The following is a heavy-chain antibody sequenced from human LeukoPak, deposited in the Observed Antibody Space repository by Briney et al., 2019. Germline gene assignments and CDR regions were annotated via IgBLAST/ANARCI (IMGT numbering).Heavy chain of an antibody. D-gene: IGHD5-18*01. CDR2: ISYDGSNK. V-gene: IGHV3-30*04. CDR1: GGTFSSYA. Sequence: SCKASGGTFSSYAMHWVRQAPGKGLEWVAVISYDGSNKYYADSVKGRFTISRDNSKNTLYLQMNSLRAEDTAVYYCARGPWIQLPDYWGQGTLVTVSS. CDR3: ARGPWIQLPDY. J-gene: IGHJ4*02.